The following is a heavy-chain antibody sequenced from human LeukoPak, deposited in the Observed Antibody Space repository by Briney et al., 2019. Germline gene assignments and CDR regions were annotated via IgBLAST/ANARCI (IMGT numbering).Heavy chain of an antibody. J-gene: IGHJ4*02. CDR2: IKPHSGHT. V-gene: IGHV1-2*04. CDR1: GYTFTGFY. D-gene: IGHD2-2*02. Sequence: APVKVSCKASGYTFTGFYIHWVRQAPGQGLEWMGWIKPHSGHTNYAQRFQDWVTMTRDTSLSTAYMEVSRLRSDDTAVYYCARETGACTSTTCYRYFDYWGQGTLVTVSS. CDR3: ARETGACTSTTCYRYFDY.